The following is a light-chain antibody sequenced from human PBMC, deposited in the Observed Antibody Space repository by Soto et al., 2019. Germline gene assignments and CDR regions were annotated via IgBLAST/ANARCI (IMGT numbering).Light chain of an antibody. Sequence: DIQMTQSPSTLSASVGDRVTITCRASQRISDSLARYQQKPGKAPKLLSYEASNLKSGVPSRFSGSGSGTEYTLTISSLQPDDFASYYCQQYNGYWTFGQGTKVEIK. J-gene: IGKJ1*01. CDR1: QRISDS. CDR3: QQYNGYWT. CDR2: EAS. V-gene: IGKV1-5*03.